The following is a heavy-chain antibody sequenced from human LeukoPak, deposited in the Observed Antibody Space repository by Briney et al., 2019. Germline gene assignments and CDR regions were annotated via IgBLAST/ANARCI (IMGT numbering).Heavy chain of an antibody. CDR3: AREEVVPANDY. CDR2: ISSSSSTI. D-gene: IGHD2-2*01. V-gene: IGHV3-48*01. J-gene: IGHJ4*02. CDR1: GFTFSSYS. Sequence: GGSLRLSCAASGFTFSSYSMNWVRQAPGKGLEWVSYISSSSSTIYYADSVKGRFTISRDNAKNSLYLQMNSLRAEDTAVYYCAREEVVPANDYWGQGTLVTASS.